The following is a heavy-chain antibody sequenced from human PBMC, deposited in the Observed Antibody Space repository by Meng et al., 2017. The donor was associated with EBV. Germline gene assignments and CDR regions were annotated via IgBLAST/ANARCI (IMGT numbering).Heavy chain of an antibody. J-gene: IGHJ5*02. Sequence: AQLQESGPGLVKPSEALSRTCTVSGGAVSSGSYYWSWIRQPPGKGLEWIGYIYYSGGTNYNPSLKSRVTISVDTSKNQFSLKLSSVTAADTAVYYCARGRYYGDYFWFDPWGQGTLVTVSS. D-gene: IGHD4-17*01. CDR2: IYYSGGT. V-gene: IGHV4-61*01. CDR1: GGAVSSGSYY. CDR3: ARGRYYGDYFWFDP.